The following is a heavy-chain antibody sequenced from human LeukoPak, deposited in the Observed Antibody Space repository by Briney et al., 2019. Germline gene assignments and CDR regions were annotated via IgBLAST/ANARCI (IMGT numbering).Heavy chain of an antibody. CDR3: ARVLVPAASWFDP. D-gene: IGHD2-2*01. V-gene: IGHV4-34*01. CDR2: INHSGST. J-gene: IGHJ5*02. Sequence: SETLSLTCAVYGGSFSGYYWSWIRQPPGKGLEWIGEINHSGSTNYNPSLKGRVTISVDTSKDQFSLKLSSVTAADTAVYYCARVLVPAASWFDPWGQGTLVTVSS. CDR1: GGSFSGYY.